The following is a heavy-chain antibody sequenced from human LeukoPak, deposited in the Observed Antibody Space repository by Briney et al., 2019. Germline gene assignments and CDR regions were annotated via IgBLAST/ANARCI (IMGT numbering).Heavy chain of an antibody. CDR3: VRFVGLAVPGTLYWSFDL. V-gene: IGHV4-61*09. D-gene: IGHD6-19*01. J-gene: IGHJ2*01. Sequence: SETLSLTCTVSGGSISSGSYYWAWIRQPAGRGLEWIGHIYTSGTTHYNPSLKSRVTISRDTSKNQFSLNLSSVTAADTAMYYCVRFVGLAVPGTLYWSFDLWGCDTLVTVSS. CDR1: GGSISSGSYY. CDR2: IYTSGTT.